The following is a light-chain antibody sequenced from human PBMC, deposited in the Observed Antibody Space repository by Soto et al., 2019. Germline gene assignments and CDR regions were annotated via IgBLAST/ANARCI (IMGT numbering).Light chain of an antibody. CDR2: DVT. V-gene: IGLV2-14*01. CDR3: SSYSSSSTPI. CDR1: SSDVGGYNY. Sequence: QSVLTQSASVSGSPGQSITISCTGTSSDVGGYNYVSWYQQHPGKAPKLMIFDVTNRPSGVSIRFSGSKSGNTASLTISGLQAEDEADYYCSSYSSSSTPIFGGGTQLTVL. J-gene: IGLJ2*01.